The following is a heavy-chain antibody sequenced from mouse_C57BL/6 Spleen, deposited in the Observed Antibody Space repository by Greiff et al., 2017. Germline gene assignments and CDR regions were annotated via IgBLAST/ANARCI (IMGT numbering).Heavy chain of an antibody. CDR2: ISDGGSYT. CDR1: GFTFSSYA. Sequence: DVMLVESGGGLVKPGGSLKLSCAASGFTFSSYAMSWVRQTPEKRLEWVATISDGGSYTYYPDNVKGRFTISRDNAKNHLYLQMSHLKSEDTAMYYCARDPAYSYYAMDYWGQGTSVTVSS. D-gene: IGHD2-10*01. J-gene: IGHJ4*01. V-gene: IGHV5-4*01. CDR3: ARDPAYSYYAMDY.